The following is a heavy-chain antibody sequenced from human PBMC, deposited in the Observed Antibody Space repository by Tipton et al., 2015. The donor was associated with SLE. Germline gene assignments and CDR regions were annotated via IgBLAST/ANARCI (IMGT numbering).Heavy chain of an antibody. D-gene: IGHD3-16*01. J-gene: IGHJ3*02. V-gene: IGHV3-48*03. CDR3: ARDWRRGGAAGAFDI. Sequence: SLRLSCAASGFSFHDYEMNWVRQAPGKGLEWVSYIHSTGRTMYYADSVKGRFTISRDNAKNSLYLQMNSLRAEDTAVYYCARDWRRGGAAGAFDIWGQGTMVTVSS. CDR2: IHSTGRTM. CDR1: GFSFHDYE.